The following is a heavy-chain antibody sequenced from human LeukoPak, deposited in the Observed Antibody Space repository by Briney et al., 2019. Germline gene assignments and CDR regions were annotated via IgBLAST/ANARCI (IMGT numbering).Heavy chain of an antibody. Sequence: ASVKVSCKASGYTFTSYDTNWVRQAPGQGLEWMGWMNPNTANTGYAQKFQGRVTITRNTSISTSYMELNSLRSEDTAVYYCARREYSGSYYYFAYWGQGTLVTVSS. CDR2: MNPNTANT. V-gene: IGHV1-8*01. D-gene: IGHD1-26*01. CDR1: GYTFTSYD. J-gene: IGHJ4*02. CDR3: ARREYSGSYYYFAY.